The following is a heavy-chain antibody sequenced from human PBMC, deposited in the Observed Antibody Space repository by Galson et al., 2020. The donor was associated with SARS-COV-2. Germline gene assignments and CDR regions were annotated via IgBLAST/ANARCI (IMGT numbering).Heavy chain of an antibody. CDR1: GFTFSSYG. J-gene: IGHJ6*02. CDR3: AKDTRAVAGPYYYGMDD. D-gene: IGHD6-19*01. V-gene: IGHV3-30*18. CDR2: ISHDGSYT. Sequence: QAAGSLRLSCAASGFTFSSYGMHWVRQPPGKGLEWVTVISHDGSYTNYVASVRGRLTISRDNARNTLYLQMSSLRSDDTAVYFCAKDTRAVAGPYYYGMDDWGQGTTVTVSS.